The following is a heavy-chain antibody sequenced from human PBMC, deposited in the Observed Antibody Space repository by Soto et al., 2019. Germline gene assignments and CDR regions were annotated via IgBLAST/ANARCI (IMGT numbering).Heavy chain of an antibody. V-gene: IGHV3-48*02. CDR3: ARERDSMDV. CDR2: ISSSSTPI. J-gene: IGHJ6*02. Sequence: PWESLRLSCAASGFIFSIYNMNWVRQAPRKGLELISYISSSSTPIYYADSVKGRFTISRDNAKNSLFLQMNSLRDDATAYYYCARERDSMDVWGQGTTVTVSS. CDR1: GFIFSIYN.